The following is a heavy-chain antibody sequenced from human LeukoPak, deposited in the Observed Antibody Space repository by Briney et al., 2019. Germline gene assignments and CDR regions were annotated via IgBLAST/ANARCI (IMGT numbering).Heavy chain of an antibody. Sequence: PSETLSLTCAVYGGSFSGYYWSWIRQPPGKGLEWIGEINHSGSTNYSPSLKSRVTISVDTSKNQFSLKLSSVTATDTAVYYCARGRSGDYVWGSYLRGVRNYFDYWGQGTLVTVSS. CDR1: GGSFSGYY. CDR3: ARGRSGDYVWGSYLRGVRNYFDY. V-gene: IGHV4-34*01. J-gene: IGHJ4*02. D-gene: IGHD3-16*01. CDR2: INHSGST.